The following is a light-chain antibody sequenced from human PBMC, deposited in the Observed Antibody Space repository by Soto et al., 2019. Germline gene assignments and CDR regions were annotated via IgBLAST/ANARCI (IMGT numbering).Light chain of an antibody. J-gene: IGKJ5*01. CDR1: QDIKNY. CDR3: QHYDNLPPIT. V-gene: IGKV1-33*01. Sequence: DIQMTQPPSSLSASVGDRVTITCQASQDIKNYLNWYQQKSGKAPKLLIYDASDLETGVPSRFSGSGSGTDFTFTISSLQPEDFATYYCQHYDNLPPITFGQGTRLEIK. CDR2: DAS.